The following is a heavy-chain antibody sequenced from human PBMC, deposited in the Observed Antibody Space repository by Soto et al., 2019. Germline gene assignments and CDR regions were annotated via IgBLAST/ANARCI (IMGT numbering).Heavy chain of an antibody. CDR2: IIPDLGTP. D-gene: IGHD2-8*02. J-gene: IGHJ4*02. Sequence: QVQLVQSGAELKKPGSSVKVSCEASDGASIIYGVSWVRQAPGQGHEWMGGIIPDLGTPTYAPNFRGRATISAGDSTSTAFLDLTSLTSEDTSVYFCASGTYSYDGTGGYFLFFWGQGTLVTVS. CDR1: DGASIIYG. V-gene: IGHV1-69*01. CDR3: ASGTYSYDGTGGYFLFF.